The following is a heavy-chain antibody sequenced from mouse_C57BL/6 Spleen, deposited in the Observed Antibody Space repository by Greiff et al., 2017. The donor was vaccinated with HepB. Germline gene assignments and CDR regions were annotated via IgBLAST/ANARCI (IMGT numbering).Heavy chain of an antibody. CDR2: ISSGSSTI. D-gene: IGHD2-12*01. CDR1: GFTFSDYG. Sequence: EVKLVESGGGLVKPGGSLKLSCAASGFTFSDYGMHWVRQAPEKGLEWVAYISSGSSTIYYADTVKGRFTISRDNAKNTLFLQMTSLRSEDTAMYYCAGGGRRGGYYFDYWGQGTTLTVSS. V-gene: IGHV5-17*01. CDR3: AGGGRRGGYYFDY. J-gene: IGHJ2*01.